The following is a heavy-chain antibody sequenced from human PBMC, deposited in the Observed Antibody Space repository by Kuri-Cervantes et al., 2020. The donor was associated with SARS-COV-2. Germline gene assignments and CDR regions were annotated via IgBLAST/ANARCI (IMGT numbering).Heavy chain of an antibody. CDR2: ISYDGSNK. CDR1: GFTFSSYA. J-gene: IGHJ6*02. Sequence: GESLKISCAASGFTFSSYAMHWVRQAPGKGLEWVAVISYDGSNKYYADSVKGRFTISRDNAKNSLFLQMNSLRADDTAVYYCVRYGMDVWGQGTTVTVSS. V-gene: IGHV3-30*07. CDR3: VRYGMDV.